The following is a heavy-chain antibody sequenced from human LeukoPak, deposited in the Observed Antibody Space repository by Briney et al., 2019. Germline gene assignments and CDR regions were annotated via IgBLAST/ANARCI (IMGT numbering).Heavy chain of an antibody. CDR3: TPCTTVAAIRGGWFDP. V-gene: IGHV3-73*01. Sequence: GGSLKLSCAASGLTFSGSDMHWVRQASGKGLEWVGRIRSKANSYAPAYAASVKGRFTISRDESKNTVYLQMNSLKTEDTAVYYCTPCTTVAAIRGGWFDPWGQGTLVTVSS. J-gene: IGHJ5*02. D-gene: IGHD2-21*02. CDR1: GLTFSGSD. CDR2: IRSKANSYAP.